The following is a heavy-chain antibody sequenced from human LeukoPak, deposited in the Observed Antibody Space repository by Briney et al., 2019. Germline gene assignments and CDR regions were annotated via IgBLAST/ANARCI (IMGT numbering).Heavy chain of an antibody. CDR1: GFTFSSYG. D-gene: IGHD3-10*01. CDR3: ARDRNYYGSRYFGMDV. J-gene: IGHJ6*02. V-gene: IGHV3-33*01. CDR2: IWYDGSNK. Sequence: PGGSLRLSCAASGFTFSSYGMHWVRQAPGKGLEWVAVIWYDGSNKYYVDSVKGRFTISRDNSKNTVYLQMNSLRAEDTAVYYCARDRNYYGSRYFGMDVWGQGTTVTVSS.